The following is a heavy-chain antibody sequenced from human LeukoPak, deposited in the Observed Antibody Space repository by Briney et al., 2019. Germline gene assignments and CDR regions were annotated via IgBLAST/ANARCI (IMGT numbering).Heavy chain of an antibody. V-gene: IGHV3-21*01. Sequence: NPGGSLRLSCAASGFIFSVYNINCVRQAPGKGLEWVSSISSTGSYIFYGVSVRVRFTISRDNANNSLFLQMNSLRVEDTAVYYCARDGSRNDFWSGYNFFDYWGQGTVVTVSS. J-gene: IGHJ4*02. CDR1: GFIFSVYN. CDR3: ARDGSRNDFWSGYNFFDY. D-gene: IGHD3-3*01. CDR2: ISSTGSYI.